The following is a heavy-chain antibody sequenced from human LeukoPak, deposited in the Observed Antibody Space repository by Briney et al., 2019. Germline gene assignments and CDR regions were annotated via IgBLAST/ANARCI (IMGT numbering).Heavy chain of an antibody. V-gene: IGHV4-34*01. CDR2: INHSGTT. J-gene: IGHJ4*02. D-gene: IGHD3-10*01. CDR3: ARLWSTDFDY. CDR1: GGSFSGYY. Sequence: SETLSLTCAVYGGSFSGYYWSWIRQPPGKGLEWIGEINHSGTTHYNPSLKSRVTISVDTSKNHFSLELSSVTAADTAVYYCARLWSTDFDYWGQGTLVTVSS.